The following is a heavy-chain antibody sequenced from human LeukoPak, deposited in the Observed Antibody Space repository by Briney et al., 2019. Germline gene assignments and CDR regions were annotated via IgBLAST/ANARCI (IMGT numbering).Heavy chain of an antibody. J-gene: IGHJ3*02. CDR2: ISGSGGST. CDR1: GFTFSSYA. D-gene: IGHD4-11*01. V-gene: IGHV3-23*01. Sequence: GGSLRLSCAASGFTFSSYAMSWVRQAPGKGLEWVSAISGSGGSTYYADSVKGRFTISRDNSKNTLYLQMNSLRAEDTAVYYCARVHDYRRAFDIWGQGTMVTVSS. CDR3: ARVHDYRRAFDI.